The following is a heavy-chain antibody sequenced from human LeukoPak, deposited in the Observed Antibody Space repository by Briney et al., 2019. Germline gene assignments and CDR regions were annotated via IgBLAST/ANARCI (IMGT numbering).Heavy chain of an antibody. J-gene: IGHJ4*02. CDR1: GFTFSSYG. D-gene: IGHD4-23*01. CDR3: AKADYGGKTLDY. CDR2: ISYDGSNK. Sequence: GGSLRLSCAASGFTFSSYGMHWVRQAPGKGLEWVAVISYDGSNKYYADSVKGRFTISRDNSKNTLYLQMNSLRAEDTAVYYCAKADYGGKTLDYWGQGTLVTVSS. V-gene: IGHV3-30*18.